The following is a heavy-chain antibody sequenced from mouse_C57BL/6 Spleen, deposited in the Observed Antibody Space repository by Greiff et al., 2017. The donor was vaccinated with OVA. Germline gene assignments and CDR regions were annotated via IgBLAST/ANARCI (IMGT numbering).Heavy chain of an antibody. V-gene: IGHV1-52*01. CDR1: GYTFTSYW. CDR2: IDPSDSET. J-gene: IGHJ4*01. Sequence: QVQLQQPGAELVRPGSSVKLSCKASGYTFTSYWMHWVKQRPIQGLEWIGNIDPSDSETHYNQKFKDKATLTVDTSSSTAYMQLSSLTSEDSAVYYCAREYYCSSYDYAMDYWGQGTSVTVSS. CDR3: AREYYCSSYDYAMDY. D-gene: IGHD1-1*01.